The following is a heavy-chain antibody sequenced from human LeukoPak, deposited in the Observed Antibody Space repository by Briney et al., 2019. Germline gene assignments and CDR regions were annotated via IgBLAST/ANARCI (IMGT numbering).Heavy chain of an antibody. CDR3: ARQRARGIIWFDP. V-gene: IGHV3-48*01. Sequence: GGSLRLSCAASGSTFSSYIMCWVRQAPGKGLEWISYISTISDTIYYADSVRGRFTISRDNAKRSLYLQMNNLRGDDTAVYYCARQRARGIIWFDPWGQGTLVTVSS. D-gene: IGHD3-16*01. J-gene: IGHJ5*02. CDR2: ISTISDTI. CDR1: GSTFSSYI.